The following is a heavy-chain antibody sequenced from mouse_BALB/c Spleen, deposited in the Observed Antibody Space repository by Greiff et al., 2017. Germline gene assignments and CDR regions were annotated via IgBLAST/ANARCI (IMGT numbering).Heavy chain of an antibody. J-gene: IGHJ4*01. D-gene: IGHD3-3*01. Sequence: VKLMESGPGLVAPSQSLSITCTVSGFSLTSYGVHWVRQPPGKGLEWLGVIWAGGSTNYNSALMSRLSISKDNSQSQVFLKMNSLQTDDTAMYYCSRGDWSYAMECWGEGTSVTGSS. V-gene: IGHV2-9*02. CDR1: GFSLTSYG. CDR2: IWAGGST. CDR3: SRGDWSYAMEC.